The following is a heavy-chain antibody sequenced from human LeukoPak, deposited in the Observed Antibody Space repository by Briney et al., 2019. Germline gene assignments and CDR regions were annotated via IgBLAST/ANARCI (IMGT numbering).Heavy chain of an antibody. CDR2: IYYSGST. CDR3: ARDQITMVRGVISNWFDP. J-gene: IGHJ5*02. Sequence: SETLSLTCTVSGGSVSSGSYYWSWIRQPPGKGLEWIGYIYYSGSTNYNPSLKSRVTISVDTSKNQFSLKLSSVTAADTAVYYCARDQITMVRGVISNWFDPWGQGTLVTVSS. CDR1: GGSVSSGSYY. V-gene: IGHV4-61*01. D-gene: IGHD3-10*01.